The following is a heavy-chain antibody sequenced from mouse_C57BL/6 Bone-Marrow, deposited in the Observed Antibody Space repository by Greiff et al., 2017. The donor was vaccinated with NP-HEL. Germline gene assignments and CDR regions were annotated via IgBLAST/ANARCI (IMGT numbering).Heavy chain of an antibody. CDR1: GYTFTSYW. J-gene: IGHJ1*03. Sequence: QVQLQQPGAELVKPGASVKMSCKASGYTFTSYWITWVKQRPGQGLEWIGDIYPGSGSPNYNEKFKSKATLTVDTSSSTAYMQLSSLTSEDSAVYYCASRYDGYYPYWYFDVWGTGTTVTVSS. CDR3: ASRYDGYYPYWYFDV. D-gene: IGHD2-3*01. CDR2: IYPGSGSP. V-gene: IGHV1-55*01.